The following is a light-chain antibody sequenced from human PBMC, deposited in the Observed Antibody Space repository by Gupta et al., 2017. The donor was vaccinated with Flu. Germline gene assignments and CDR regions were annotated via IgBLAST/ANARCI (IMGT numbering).Light chain of an antibody. CDR3: QVWDTHTEHGL. CDR1: NIGRET. V-gene: IGLV3-21*02. Sequence: GQTATMACGGDNIGRETVHWYQQKPGQDHVWSLEDDDLRPSGIPERFAGSNSGKKDARTISRVEAGDEADDDCQVWDTHTEHGLFGGGTMLTVL. J-gene: IGLJ3*02. CDR2: DDD.